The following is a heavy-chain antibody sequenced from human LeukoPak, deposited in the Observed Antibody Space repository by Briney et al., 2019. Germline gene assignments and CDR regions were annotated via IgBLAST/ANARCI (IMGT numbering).Heavy chain of an antibody. D-gene: IGHD2-2*01. CDR1: GFTFSIYE. Sequence: PGGSLTLSCAASGFTFSIYEMKWVPHARGKGREWVSYIISSGSTIYYADSEKGRFTISRDNAKNSLYLQMNCLRAENTAVYYCARVPNYWGQGTLVTVSS. V-gene: IGHV3-48*03. CDR3: ARVPNY. CDR2: IISSGSTI. J-gene: IGHJ4*02.